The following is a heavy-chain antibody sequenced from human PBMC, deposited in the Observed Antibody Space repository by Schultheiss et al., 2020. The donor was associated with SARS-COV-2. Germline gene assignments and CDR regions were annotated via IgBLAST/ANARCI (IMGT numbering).Heavy chain of an antibody. CDR1: GFTFDDYA. CDR3: AKDMAGDGPDAFDI. CDR2: ISWDGGST. V-gene: IGHV3-43D*03. Sequence: GESLKISCAASGFTFDDYAMHWVRQAPGKGLEWVSLISWDGGSTYYADSVKGRFTISRDNSKNSLYLQMNSLRAEDTALYYCAKDMAGDGPDAFDIWGQGTMVTVSS. J-gene: IGHJ3*02. D-gene: IGHD5-24*01.